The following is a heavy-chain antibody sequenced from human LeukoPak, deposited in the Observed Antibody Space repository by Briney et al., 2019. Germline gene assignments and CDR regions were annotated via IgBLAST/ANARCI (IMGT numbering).Heavy chain of an antibody. CDR3: ARDRLTRID. D-gene: IGHD2-15*01. V-gene: IGHV3-53*01. CDR1: GLTFSNYA. J-gene: IGHJ4*02. CDR2: IYSGGST. Sequence: GGSLRLSCAASGLTFSNYAMTWVRQAPGKGLEWVSVIYSGGSTYYADSVKGRFTISRDNSKNTLYLQMNSLRAEDTAVYYCARDRLTRIDWGQGTLVTVSS.